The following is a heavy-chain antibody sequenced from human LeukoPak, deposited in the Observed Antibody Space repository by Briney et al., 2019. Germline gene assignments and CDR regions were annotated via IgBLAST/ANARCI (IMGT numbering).Heavy chain of an antibody. J-gene: IGHJ4*02. D-gene: IGHD6-13*01. CDR2: ISAYNGNT. Sequence: ASVKVSCKASGYTFTSYGISWVRQAPGQGLEWMGWISAYNGNTNYAQKLQGRVTMTTDTSTSTAYMELRSLRSDDTAVYYCARDKGQSQAAAGIFAYWGQGTLVTVSS. V-gene: IGHV1-18*01. CDR1: GYTFTSYG. CDR3: ARDKGQSQAAAGIFAY.